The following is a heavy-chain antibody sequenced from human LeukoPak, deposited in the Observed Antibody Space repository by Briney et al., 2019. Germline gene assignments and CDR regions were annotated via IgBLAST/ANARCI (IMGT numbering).Heavy chain of an antibody. D-gene: IGHD2-2*01. Sequence: SETLSLTCTVSSGSISSYYWSWIRQPPAKGQEVIGRVYTNWSTNYNPSLKSQGTISIGTSKNQFSLKLSSVTAADTAVYSLAREXREKNIVAVPAPFGGTQGXDAFXI. CDR3: AREXREKNIVAVPAPFGGTQGXDAFXI. J-gene: IGHJ3*02. CDR1: SGSISSYY. CDR2: VYTNWST. V-gene: IGHV4-4*07.